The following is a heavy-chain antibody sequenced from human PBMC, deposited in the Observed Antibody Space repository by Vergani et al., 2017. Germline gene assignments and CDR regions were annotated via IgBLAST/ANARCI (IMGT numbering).Heavy chain of an antibody. CDR3: ARVEAAAKTYYYGMDV. J-gene: IGHJ6*02. CDR1: GGSFSGYY. D-gene: IGHD6-13*01. CDR2: IYYSGST. V-gene: IGHV4-34*11. Sequence: QVQLQQWGAGLLKPSETLSLTCAVYGGSFSGYYWSWIRQPPGKGLEWIGYIYYSGSTNYNPSLKSRVTISVDTSKNQFSLKLSSVTAADTAVYYCARVEAAAKTYYYGMDVWGQGTTVTVSS.